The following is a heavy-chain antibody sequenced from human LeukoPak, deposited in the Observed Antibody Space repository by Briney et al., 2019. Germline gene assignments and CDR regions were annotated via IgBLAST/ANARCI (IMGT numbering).Heavy chain of an antibody. CDR1: GGTFSSYA. D-gene: IGHD3-22*01. V-gene: IGHV1-69*01. CDR2: IIPIFGTA. Sequence: GSSVKVSCKASGGTFSSYAISWVRQAPGQGLGWMGGIIPIFGTANYAQKFQGRVTITADESTSTAYMELSSLRSEDTAVYYCARERRKDSSPFYYYYYMDVWGKGTTVTVSS. CDR3: ARERRKDSSPFYYYYYMDV. J-gene: IGHJ6*03.